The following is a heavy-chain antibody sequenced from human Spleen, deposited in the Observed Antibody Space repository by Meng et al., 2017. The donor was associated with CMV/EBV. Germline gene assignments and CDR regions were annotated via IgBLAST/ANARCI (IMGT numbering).Heavy chain of an antibody. J-gene: IGHJ4*02. Sequence: GAGPGLVKPSETLSLTCTASGGSISSYNWSWIRQPAGKGLEWIGRIYTSGSTNYNPSLKSRVTMSVDTSKNQFSLKLSSVTAADTAVYYCARATITRRWGYNSYYFDYWGQGTLVTVSS. CDR2: IYTSGST. CDR1: GGSISSYN. CDR3: ARATITRRWGYNSYYFDY. V-gene: IGHV4-4*07. D-gene: IGHD5-24*01.